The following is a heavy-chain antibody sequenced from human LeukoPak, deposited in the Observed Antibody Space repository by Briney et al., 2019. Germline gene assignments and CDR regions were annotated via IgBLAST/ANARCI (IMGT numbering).Heavy chain of an antibody. Sequence: KSSETLSLTCAVYGGSFSGYYWSWIRQPPGKGLEWIGEINHSGSTNYNPSLKSRVTISVDTSKNQFSLNLSSVPAADTAVYYCARHIARDYVWGSYRGGAGFDYWGQGTLVTVSS. D-gene: IGHD3-16*02. J-gene: IGHJ4*02. V-gene: IGHV4-34*01. CDR1: GGSFSGYY. CDR2: INHSGST. CDR3: ARHIARDYVWGSYRGGAGFDY.